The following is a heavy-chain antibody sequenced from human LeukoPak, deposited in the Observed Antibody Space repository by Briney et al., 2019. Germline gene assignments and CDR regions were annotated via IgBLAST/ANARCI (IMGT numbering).Heavy chain of an antibody. CDR2: IHYSGST. CDR3: AREGRAAVGEYFDY. Sequence: SETLSLTCTVSGGSISSYYWSWIRQPPGKGLEWVGYIHYSGSTNYNPSLKSRVTISVDTSKNQFSLKLSSVTAADTAVYYCAREGRAAVGEYFDYWGQGTLVTVSS. J-gene: IGHJ4*02. CDR1: GGSISSYY. D-gene: IGHD1-26*01. V-gene: IGHV4-59*01.